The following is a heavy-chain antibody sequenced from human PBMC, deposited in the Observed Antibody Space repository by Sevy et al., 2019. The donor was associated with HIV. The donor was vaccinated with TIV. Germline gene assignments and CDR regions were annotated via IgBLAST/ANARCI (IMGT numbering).Heavy chain of an antibody. Sequence: SETLSLTCGVSGYSIISGYYWGWIRQPPGKGLEWIGRIYHSGSTYYNPSLKSRVTISVDTSKNQFSLKLSSVTAADTAVYYCARQVVAFGNPAFEDYWGQGTLVTVSS. D-gene: IGHD3-16*01. CDR2: IYHSGST. CDR3: ARQVVAFGNPAFEDY. V-gene: IGHV4-38-2*01. CDR1: GYSIISGYY. J-gene: IGHJ4*02.